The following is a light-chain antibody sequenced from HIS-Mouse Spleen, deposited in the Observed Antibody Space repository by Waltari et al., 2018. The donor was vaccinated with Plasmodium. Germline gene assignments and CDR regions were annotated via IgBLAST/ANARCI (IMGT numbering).Light chain of an antibody. Sequence: EIVMTQSPATLSVSPGERATLYCRASQSVSSNLAWYQQKPGQTPRLLIYDASTRATGSPARVSGSGYGTECTLTISSLQSEDFAVYYCQQYNNWSFTFGPGTKVDIK. J-gene: IGKJ3*01. V-gene: IGKV3-15*01. CDR3: QQYNNWSFT. CDR1: QSVSSN. CDR2: DAS.